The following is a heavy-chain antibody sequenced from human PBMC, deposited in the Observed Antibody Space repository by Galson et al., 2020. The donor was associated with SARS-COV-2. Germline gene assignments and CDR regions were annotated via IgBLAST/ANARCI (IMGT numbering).Heavy chain of an antibody. CDR2: ISWDGGST. D-gene: IGHD5-12*01. Sequence: GESLKISCAASGFTFDDYTMHWVRQAPGKGLEWVSLISWDGGSTYYADSVKGRFTISRDNSKNSLYLQMNSLRTEDTALYYCAKDIGDGYNYSVYFDYWGQGTLVTVSS. CDR1: GFTFDDYT. J-gene: IGHJ4*02. V-gene: IGHV3-43*01. CDR3: AKDIGDGYNYSVYFDY.